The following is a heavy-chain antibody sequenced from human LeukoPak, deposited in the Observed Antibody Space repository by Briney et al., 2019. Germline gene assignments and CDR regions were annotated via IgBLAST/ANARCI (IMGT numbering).Heavy chain of an antibody. D-gene: IGHD2-2*01. Sequence: GSVKLCCKASGYTFTSYDINWVRQATGQGLEWMGWMNTNSGNTGHAQKFQGRLTMTRDTSTSTAYMELSSLRSEDTAVYYCARGGDIAVVPAAMVGPWGQGTLVTVSS. V-gene: IGHV1-8*01. CDR3: ARGGDIAVVPAAMVGP. CDR2: MNTNSGNT. J-gene: IGHJ5*02. CDR1: GYTFTSYD.